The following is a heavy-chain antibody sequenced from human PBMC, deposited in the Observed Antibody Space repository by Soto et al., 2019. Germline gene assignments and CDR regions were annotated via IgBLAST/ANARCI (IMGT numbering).Heavy chain of an antibody. CDR3: VSGGSSSLSIYGMDV. V-gene: IGHV3-64D*06. CDR1: GFTFSSYA. J-gene: IGHJ6*02. CDR2: ISSNGGST. Sequence: LRLSCSASGFTFSSYAMHWVRQAPGKGLEYVSAISSNGGSTYYADSVKGRFTISRDNSKNTLYLQMSSLRAEDTAVYYCVSGGSSSLSIYGMDVWGQGTTVTVSS. D-gene: IGHD2-15*01.